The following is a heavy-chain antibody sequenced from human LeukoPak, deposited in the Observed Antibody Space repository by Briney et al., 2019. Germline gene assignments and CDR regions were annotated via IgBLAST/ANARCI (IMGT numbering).Heavy chain of an antibody. CDR3: ARAIAVAGTGGYY. D-gene: IGHD6-19*01. V-gene: IGHV3-74*01. J-gene: IGHJ4*02. CDR2: INNYGNST. Sequence: QPGGSLRLSCAASGFTFSSYWMHWVRQAPGKGLMWVSRINNYGNSTSYADPVKGRFTISRDNAKNTLYLQMHSLRAEDTAVYYCARAIAVAGTGGYYWGQGALVTVSS. CDR1: GFTFSSYW.